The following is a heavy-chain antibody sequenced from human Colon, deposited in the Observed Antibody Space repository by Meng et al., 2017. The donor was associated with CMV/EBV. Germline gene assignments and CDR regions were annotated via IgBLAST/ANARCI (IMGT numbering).Heavy chain of an antibody. V-gene: IGHV3-23*01. CDR1: GFTFSSYA. CDR3: AKGVHDYNYYYGMDV. Sequence: GGSLRLSCAASGFTFSSYAMHWVRQAPGKGLEGVATITNGGGGTYYADSVKGRFTISRDNSKNMLYLEMNSLRAEDTAVYFCAKGVHDYNYYYGMDVWGQGTTVTVSS. J-gene: IGHJ6*02. CDR2: ITNGGGGT. D-gene: IGHD3/OR15-3a*01.